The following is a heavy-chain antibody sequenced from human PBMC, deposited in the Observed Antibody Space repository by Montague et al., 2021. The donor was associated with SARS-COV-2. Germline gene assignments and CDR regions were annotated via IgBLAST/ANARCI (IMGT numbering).Heavy chain of an antibody. CDR3: ARGRPVQGSFRHFDSISSGALDI. V-gene: IGHV4-34*01. CDR1: RGSFSNYY. J-gene: IGHJ3*02. Sequence: SETLSLTCAVSRGSFSNYYWTWIRQSPGKGLEWIGEINQSGAPNYTPSLKSRVTISLDTSKKQISLKLNSVTVADTAVFFCARGRPVQGSFRHFDSISSGALDIWAQGSSVVVSS. D-gene: IGHD3-9*01. CDR2: INQSGAP.